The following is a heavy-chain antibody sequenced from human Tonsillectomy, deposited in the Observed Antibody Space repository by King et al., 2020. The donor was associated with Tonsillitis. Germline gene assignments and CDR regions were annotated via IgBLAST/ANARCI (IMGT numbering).Heavy chain of an antibody. CDR1: GFSFTNYA. CDR3: AKDWYYGSSNHDNYEMDV. J-gene: IGHJ6*02. D-gene: IGHD3-22*01. V-gene: IGHV3-23*04. Sequence: VQLVESGGHLVQPGGSLRLSCAASGFSFTNYAMTWVRQAPGKGLEWVSSISGSGGSTYYADSVKGRFTISRDNSKNTLYLQMNSLRAEDTAVYYCAKDWYYGSSNHDNYEMDVWGQGTTVTVSS. CDR2: ISGSGGST.